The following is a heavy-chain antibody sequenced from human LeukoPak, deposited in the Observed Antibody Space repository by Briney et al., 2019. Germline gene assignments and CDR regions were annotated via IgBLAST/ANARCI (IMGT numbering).Heavy chain of an antibody. CDR1: GFTFSSYG. J-gene: IGHJ4*02. Sequence: GGSLRLSCAASGFTFSSYGMHWVRQAPGKGLEWVAVIWYDGSNKYYADSVRGRFTISGDNSKNTLYVQMNSLRVEDTAVYYCAKGSIAAHDAKTTLDYWGQGTLVTVSS. CDR2: IWYDGSNK. CDR3: AKGSIAAHDAKTTLDY. V-gene: IGHV3-33*06. D-gene: IGHD6-13*01.